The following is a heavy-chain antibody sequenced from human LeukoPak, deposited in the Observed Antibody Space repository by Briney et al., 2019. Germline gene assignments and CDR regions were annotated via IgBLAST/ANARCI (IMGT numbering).Heavy chain of an antibody. CDR2: INHSGST. Sequence: SETLSLTCAVYGGSFSGYYWSWIRQPPGKGLEWIGEINHSGSTNYNPSLESRVTISVDTSKNQFSLKLSSVTAADTAVYYCARARPTVTTWGYYYYYYMDVWGKGTTVTVSS. D-gene: IGHD4-17*01. V-gene: IGHV4-34*01. CDR1: GGSFSGYY. CDR3: ARARPTVTTWGYYYYYYMDV. J-gene: IGHJ6*03.